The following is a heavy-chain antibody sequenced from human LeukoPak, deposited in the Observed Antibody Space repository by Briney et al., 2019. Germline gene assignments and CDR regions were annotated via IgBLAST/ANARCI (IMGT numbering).Heavy chain of an antibody. D-gene: IGHD3-10*01. CDR3: ARDVFGARGVITYFDY. CDR1: GFTFSRYC. Sequence: PGGSLRLSCAASGFTFSRYCMSWVRQSPGKGLECVANIKQDGSEKYYMDSVKGRFTISRDNAKNSLYLQMNSLTAEDTAVYFCARDVFGARGVITYFDYWGQGTLVTVSS. V-gene: IGHV3-7*01. J-gene: IGHJ4*02. CDR2: IKQDGSEK.